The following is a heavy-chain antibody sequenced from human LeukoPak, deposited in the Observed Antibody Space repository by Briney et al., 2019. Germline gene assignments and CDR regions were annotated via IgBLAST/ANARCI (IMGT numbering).Heavy chain of an antibody. CDR2: INPSGGST. CDR1: GYTFTSYY. CDR3: ARDRIRGRVNMMSGD. V-gene: IGHV1-46*01. Sequence: ASVKVSCKASGYTFTSYYMHWARQAPGQGLEWMGIINPSGGSTSYAQKFQGRVTMTRDTSTSTVYMELSSLRSEDTAVYYCARDRIRGRVNMMSGDWGQGTLVTVSS. D-gene: IGHD3-10*01. J-gene: IGHJ4*02.